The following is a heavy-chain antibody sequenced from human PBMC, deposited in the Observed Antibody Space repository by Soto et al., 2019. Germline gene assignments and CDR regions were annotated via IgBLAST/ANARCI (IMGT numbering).Heavy chain of an antibody. J-gene: IGHJ3*02. CDR3: ALSTGYCSGGSCYRGAFDI. CDR2: ISAYNGNT. Sequence: QVQLVQSGAEVKKPGASVKVSCKASGYTFTRYGISWVRQAPGQGLEWMGWISAYNGNTNYAQKLQGRVTMTTDTSTSTAYMELSSLRSDDTAVYYCALSTGYCSGGSCYRGAFDIWGQGTMVTVSS. CDR1: GYTFTRYG. V-gene: IGHV1-18*01. D-gene: IGHD2-15*01.